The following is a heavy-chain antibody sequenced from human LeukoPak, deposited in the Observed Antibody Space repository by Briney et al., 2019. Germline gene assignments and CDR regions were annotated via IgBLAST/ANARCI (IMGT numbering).Heavy chain of an antibody. V-gene: IGHV3-48*01. D-gene: IGHD1-26*01. CDR1: GFTFNTHS. Sequence: QTGGSLRLSCAVSGFTFNTHSMKWVRQAPGKGLEWIAYISRGIGTIHYADSVKGRFTISRDNAKNSVYLQMNSLRAEDTAVYYCARIWDGCSGSDYWGQGTLVTVSS. CDR2: ISRGIGTI. J-gene: IGHJ4*02. CDR3: ARIWDGCSGSDY.